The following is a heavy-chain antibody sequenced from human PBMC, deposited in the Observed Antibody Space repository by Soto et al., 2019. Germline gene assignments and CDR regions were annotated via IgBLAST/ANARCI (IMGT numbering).Heavy chain of an antibody. J-gene: IGHJ3*02. D-gene: IGHD1-1*01. V-gene: IGHV3-53*01. CDR2: LYDVDGT. Sequence: DVQLVESGGGLIQPGGSLRLSCAALGLTISGKKYMSWVRQAPGRGLKWVSGLYDVDGTYYADSVKGRFTISRDSSKTIVFLQMNSLGPDDTAVYYCATWLQREHAYDIWGLGTTVTVSS. CDR1: GLTISGKKY. CDR3: ATWLQREHAYDI.